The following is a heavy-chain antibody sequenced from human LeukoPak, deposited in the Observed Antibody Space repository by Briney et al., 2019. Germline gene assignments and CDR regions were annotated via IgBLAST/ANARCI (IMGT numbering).Heavy chain of an antibody. CDR1: GGTFSSYA. Sequence: ASVKVSCKASGGTFSSYAISWVRQAPGQGLEWMGWISAYNGNTNYAQKLQGRVTMTTDTSTSTAYMELRSLRSDDTAVYYCARGMLRGSYSVARPPFDYWGQGTLVTVSS. CDR3: ARGMLRGSYSVARPPFDY. J-gene: IGHJ4*02. D-gene: IGHD1-26*01. V-gene: IGHV1-18*01. CDR2: ISAYNGNT.